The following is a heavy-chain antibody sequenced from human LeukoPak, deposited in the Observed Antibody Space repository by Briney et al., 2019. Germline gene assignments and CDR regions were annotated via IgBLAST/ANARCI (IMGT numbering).Heavy chain of an antibody. J-gene: IGHJ4*02. CDR1: GYTFTSYD. CDR3: ARGGNGDTFRRITIFGVVIIRYYFDY. Sequence: ASVKVSCKASGYTFTSYDINWVRQATGQGLEWMGWMNPNSGNTGYAQKFQGRVTMTRNTSISTAHMELSSLRSEDTAVYYCARGGNGDTFRRITIFGVVIIRYYFDYWGQGTLVTVSS. V-gene: IGHV1-8*01. D-gene: IGHD3-3*01. CDR2: MNPNSGNT.